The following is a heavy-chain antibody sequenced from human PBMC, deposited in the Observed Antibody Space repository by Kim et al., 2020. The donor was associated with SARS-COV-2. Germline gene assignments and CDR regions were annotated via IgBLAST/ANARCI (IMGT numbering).Heavy chain of an antibody. J-gene: IGHJ4*02. CDR3: ARVPGVGATTGDY. D-gene: IGHD1-26*01. V-gene: IGHV4-31*02. Sequence: YNPSLKSRVTISVDTSKNQFSLKLSSVTAADTAVYYCARVPGVGATTGDYWGQGTLVTVSS.